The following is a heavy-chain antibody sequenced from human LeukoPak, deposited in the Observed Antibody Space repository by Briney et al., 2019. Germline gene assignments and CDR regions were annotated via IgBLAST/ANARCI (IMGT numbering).Heavy chain of an antibody. J-gene: IGHJ6*03. Sequence: SETLSLTCAVYGGSFSGYYWSWIRQPPGKGLEWIGEINHSGSTNYNPSLKSRVTISVDTSKNQFSLKLSPVTAADTAVYYCTGGTVTTDYYYYYMDVWGKGTTVTVSS. D-gene: IGHD4-11*01. CDR1: GGSFSGYY. V-gene: IGHV4-34*01. CDR2: INHSGST. CDR3: TGGTVTTDYYYYYMDV.